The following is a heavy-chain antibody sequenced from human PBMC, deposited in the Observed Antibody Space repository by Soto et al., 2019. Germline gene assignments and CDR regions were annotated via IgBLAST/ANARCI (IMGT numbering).Heavy chain of an antibody. V-gene: IGHV3-74*01. CDR2: IDTDGNSI. Sequence: EVQLVESGGGLVEPGGSLRLSCAASGFTFSNYWLHWVRQAPVQGLVWVARIDTDGNSINYADFVEGRLRISRDNAKNTLYLQMNSLRAEDTAVYYCARNSPGVYALWVDVWGQGTTVTVS. J-gene: IGHJ6*02. CDR3: ARNSPGVYALWVDV. CDR1: GFTFSNYW. D-gene: IGHD2-8*01.